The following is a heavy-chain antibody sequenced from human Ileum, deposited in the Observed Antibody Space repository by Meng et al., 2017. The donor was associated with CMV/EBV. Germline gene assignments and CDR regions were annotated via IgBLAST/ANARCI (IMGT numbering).Heavy chain of an antibody. J-gene: IGHJ4*02. V-gene: IGHV4-4*07. Sequence: QRERRGSGPGLVKPPETLAITCTVSSASISPYYWNWIRQPAGKGLEWIGRSYTAGTADYNPSLKSRVTMSVDTSKNQFFLNLSAVTAADTAVYYCARGQTVRGFEYWGLGILVTVSS. CDR2: SYTAGTA. CDR1: SASISPYY. D-gene: IGHD3-10*01. CDR3: ARGQTVRGFEY.